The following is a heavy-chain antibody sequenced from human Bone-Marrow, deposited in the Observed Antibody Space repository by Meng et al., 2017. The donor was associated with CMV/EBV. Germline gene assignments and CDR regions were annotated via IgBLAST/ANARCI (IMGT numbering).Heavy chain of an antibody. Sequence: GESLKISCAASGFTFSSYSMNWVRQAPGKGLEWVSSISSSSSHIYYADSVKGRFTISRDNAKNSLYLQMNSLRAEDTAVYYCAKGATPRGSDGKLSLNWLDPWGQGTLVAVSS. J-gene: IGHJ5*02. D-gene: IGHD2-21*02. V-gene: IGHV3-21*04. CDR1: GFTFSSYS. CDR2: ISSSSSHI. CDR3: AKGATPRGSDGKLSLNWLDP.